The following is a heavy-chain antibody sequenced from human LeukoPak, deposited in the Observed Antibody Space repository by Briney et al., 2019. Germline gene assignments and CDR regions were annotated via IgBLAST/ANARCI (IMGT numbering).Heavy chain of an antibody. CDR1: GFTVSSYA. V-gene: IGHV3-23*01. CDR3: AKDYEEWLPPNWFDP. D-gene: IGHD6-19*01. Sequence: GGSRRLSCAASGFTVSSYAMSWVRQAPGKGLEWVSAISGSGGSTYYADSVKGRFTISRDNSKNTLYLQMNSLRAEDTAVYYCAKDYEEWLPPNWFDPWGQGTLVTVSS. CDR2: ISGSGGST. J-gene: IGHJ5*02.